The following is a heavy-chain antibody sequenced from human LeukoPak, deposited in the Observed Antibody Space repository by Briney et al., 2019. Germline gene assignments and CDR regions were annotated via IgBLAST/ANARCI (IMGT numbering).Heavy chain of an antibody. V-gene: IGHV3-53*01. CDR2: VYSGGST. J-gene: IGHJ4*02. CDR1: GFTFSSYT. D-gene: IGHD2-2*01. Sequence: PGGSLRLSCAASGFTFSSYTMNWVRQSPGKGLEWVSVVYSGGSTYYADSVKGRFTISRDNSKNTLYLQMNSLRAEDTALYYCATTYCSSTSCYPYYFDYWGQGTLVTVSS. CDR3: ATTYCSSTSCYPYYFDY.